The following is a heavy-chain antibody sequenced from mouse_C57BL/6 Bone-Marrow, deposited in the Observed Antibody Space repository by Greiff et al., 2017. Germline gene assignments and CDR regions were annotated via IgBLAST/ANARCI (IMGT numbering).Heavy chain of an antibody. CDR1: GFTFSSYA. J-gene: IGHJ2*01. D-gene: IGHD2-4*01. CDR2: ISSGGDYI. Sequence: EVLLVESGEGLVKPGGSLKLSCAASGFTFSSYAMSWVRQTPAKRLEWVAYISSGGDYINYADTVKGRFTISRDNARNTLYLQMSRLKSEDTAMYYGTRGGITTEYYFDYWGQGTALTVSA. V-gene: IGHV5S21*01. CDR3: TRGGITTEYYFDY.